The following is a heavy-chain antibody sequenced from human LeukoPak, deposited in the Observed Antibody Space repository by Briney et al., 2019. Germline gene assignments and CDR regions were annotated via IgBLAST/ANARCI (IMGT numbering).Heavy chain of an antibody. CDR2: ISSSGSTI. J-gene: IGHJ4*02. CDR3: ARDDAPVSAWDY. Sequence: GGSLRLSCAASGFTFSSYEMNWVRQAPGKGLEWVSYISSSGSTIYYADSVKGRFTISRDNAKNSLYLQMNSPRAEDTAVYYCARDDAPVSAWDYWGQGTLVTVSS. D-gene: IGHD3-16*01. CDR1: GFTFSSYE. V-gene: IGHV3-48*03.